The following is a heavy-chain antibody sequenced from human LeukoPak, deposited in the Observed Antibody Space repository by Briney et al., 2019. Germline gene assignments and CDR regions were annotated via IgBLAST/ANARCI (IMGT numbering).Heavy chain of an antibody. V-gene: IGHV3-33*06. Sequence: PGGSLRLSCAASGFTFSNYGMHWVRQAPGKGLEWVAVIWYDGGNKYYADSVKGRFTISRDNSKNTLYLQMNSLRAEDTAVYYCAKMGPYCSSTSCPDTDYYYYGMDVWGQGTTVTVSS. D-gene: IGHD2-2*01. CDR2: IWYDGGNK. CDR1: GFTFSNYG. CDR3: AKMGPYCSSTSCPDTDYYYYGMDV. J-gene: IGHJ6*02.